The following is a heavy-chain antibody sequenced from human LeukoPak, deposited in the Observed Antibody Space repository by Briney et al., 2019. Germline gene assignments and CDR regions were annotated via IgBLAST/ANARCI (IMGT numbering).Heavy chain of an antibody. J-gene: IGHJ4*02. Sequence: GGSLRLSCAASGFTFSSYSMNWVRQAPGKGLEWASSISSSSYIYYADSVKGRFTISRDNAKNSLYLQMNSLRAEDTAVYYCAGTTSSSWYEVYFDYWGQGTLVTVSS. D-gene: IGHD6-13*01. CDR1: GFTFSSYS. CDR2: ISSSSYI. CDR3: AGTTSSSWYEVYFDY. V-gene: IGHV3-21*01.